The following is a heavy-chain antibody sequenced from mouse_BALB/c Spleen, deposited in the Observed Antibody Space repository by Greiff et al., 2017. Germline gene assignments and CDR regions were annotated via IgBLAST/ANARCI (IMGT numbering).Heavy chain of an antibody. CDR2: IRNKANGYTT. CDR3: ARDIRDYRYLDY. D-gene: IGHD2-14*01. CDR1: GFTFTDYY. J-gene: IGHJ2*01. V-gene: IGHV7-3*02. Sequence: EVQLQQSGGGLVQPGGSLRLSCATSGFTFTDYYMSWVRQPPGKALEWLGFIRNKANGYTTEYSASVKGRFTISRDNSQSILYLQMNTLRAEDSATYYCARDIRDYRYLDYWGQGTTLTVSS.